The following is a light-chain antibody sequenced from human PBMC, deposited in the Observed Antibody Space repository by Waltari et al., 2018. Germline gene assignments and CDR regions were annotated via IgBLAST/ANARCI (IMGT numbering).Light chain of an antibody. J-gene: IGKJ1*01. CDR3: QHYVRLPAT. Sequence: IVLTQSPGTLSLSPGERATLSCWASQTVSRSLAWYQQKPGQAPKLLIYGASTRATGIPDRFTGSGSGTDFSLTISSLEPEDFAIYFCQHYVRLPATFGQGTKVEIK. CDR2: GAS. CDR1: QTVSRS. V-gene: IGKV3-20*01.